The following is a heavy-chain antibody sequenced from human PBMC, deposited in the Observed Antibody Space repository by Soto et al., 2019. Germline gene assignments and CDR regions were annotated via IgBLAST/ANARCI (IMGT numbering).Heavy chain of an antibody. CDR2: IWYDGSNK. CDR1: GFTFSSYG. V-gene: IGHV3-33*01. Sequence: GSLRLSCAASGFTFSSYGMHWVRQAPGKGLEWVAVIWYDGSNKYYADSVKGRFTISRDNSKNTLYLQMNSLRAEDTAVYYCATGGGYDSSGYYGYWGQGTLVTVSS. D-gene: IGHD3-22*01. J-gene: IGHJ4*02. CDR3: ATGGGYDSSGYYGY.